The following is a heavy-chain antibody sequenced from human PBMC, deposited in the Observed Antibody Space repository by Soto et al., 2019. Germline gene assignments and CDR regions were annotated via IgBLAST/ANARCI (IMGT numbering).Heavy chain of an antibody. V-gene: IGHV5-51*01. J-gene: IGHJ4*02. Sequence: GESLKISCTGSGYSFTSYWIGWVRQMPGKGLECMGIIYPDDSDTIYIPSFQGQVIMSRDKYLSTAYLTWSSLKASHSAMYYCQRQGTYKHGSNVYGCQGSLVTVSS. D-gene: IGHD3-10*01. CDR1: GYSFTSYW. CDR3: QRQGTYKHGSNVY. CDR2: IYPDDSDT.